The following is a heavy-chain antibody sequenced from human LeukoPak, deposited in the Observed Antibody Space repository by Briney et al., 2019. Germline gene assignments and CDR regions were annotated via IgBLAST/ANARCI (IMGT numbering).Heavy chain of an antibody. D-gene: IGHD3-3*01. CDR1: GGSISSSSYY. Sequence: SETLSLTCTVSGGSISSSSYYWGWIRQPPGKGLEWIGSIYYSGSTYYNPSLKSRVTISVDTSKNQFSLKLSSVTTADTAVYYCARDVSLQEWVPNWFDPWGQGTLVTVSS. V-gene: IGHV4-39*07. CDR2: IYYSGST. J-gene: IGHJ5*02. CDR3: ARDVSLQEWVPNWFDP.